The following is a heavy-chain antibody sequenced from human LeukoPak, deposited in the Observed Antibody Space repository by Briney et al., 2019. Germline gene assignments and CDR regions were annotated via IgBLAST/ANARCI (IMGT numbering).Heavy chain of an antibody. D-gene: IGHD5-24*01. V-gene: IGHV3-48*02. J-gene: IGHJ4*02. CDR2: VSSSGTTT. Sequence: GGSLRLSCAASGFTFSSYSVIWARQAPGKGLEWVSYVSSSGTTTYYADSVKGRFTISRDNGKNLVSLQMNSLRDEDTAVYYCARADRDGNKRFLDWGQGTLVAVSS. CDR1: GFTFSSYS. CDR3: ARADRDGNKRFLD.